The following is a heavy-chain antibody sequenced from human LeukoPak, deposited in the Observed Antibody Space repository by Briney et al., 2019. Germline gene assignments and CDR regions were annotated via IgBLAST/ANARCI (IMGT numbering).Heavy chain of an antibody. Sequence: PGGSLRLSCAASGFSVSNNYMNWVRRAPGKGLEWVSVIYSGGTTYYADSVKGRFAISRDDSKNTLYLQMNSLRGEDTAVYYCARRSDSYYYMDVWGKGTTVTVSS. CDR1: GFSVSNNY. CDR2: IYSGGTT. J-gene: IGHJ6*03. CDR3: ARRSDSYYYMDV. V-gene: IGHV3-53*01.